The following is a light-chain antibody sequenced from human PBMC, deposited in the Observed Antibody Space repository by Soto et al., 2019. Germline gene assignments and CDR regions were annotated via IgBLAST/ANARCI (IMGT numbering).Light chain of an antibody. J-gene: IGLJ1*01. CDR1: SSDVGGYGY. V-gene: IGLV2-14*01. CDR2: EVS. CDR3: SSYTSSSTYI. Sequence: QSALTQPASVSGSPGQSITVSCTGTSSDVGGYGYVSWYQQHPGKAPKLMIYEVSNRPSGVSNHFSGSKSGNTASLTISGLQAEEEADYYCSSYTSSSTYIFGTGTKVTVL.